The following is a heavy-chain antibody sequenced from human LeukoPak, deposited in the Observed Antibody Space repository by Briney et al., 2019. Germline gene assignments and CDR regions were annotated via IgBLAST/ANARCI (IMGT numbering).Heavy chain of an antibody. CDR1: GGSFSGYY. V-gene: IGHV4-34*01. CDR2: INHSGST. D-gene: IGHD3-3*01. Sequence: SETLSLTCAVYGGSFSGYYWSWIRQPPGKGLEWIGEINHSGSTNYNPSLKSRVTISVDTSKNQFSLKLSSVTAADTAVYYCARCGSFFGVVTLWGQGTMVTVSS. CDR3: ARCGSFFGVVTL. J-gene: IGHJ3*01.